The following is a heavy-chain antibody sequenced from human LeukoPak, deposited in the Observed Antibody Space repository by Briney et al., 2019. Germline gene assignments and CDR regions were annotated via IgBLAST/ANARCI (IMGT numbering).Heavy chain of an antibody. Sequence: SETLSLTCTVSGDSISGYYWGWIRQPPGKGLEWIGYIYYTGTTNYNPSLKSRVTISVDTSKNQLSLKLRSVTAADTAVYYCTKVGTGTVDYWGQGTLVTVSS. D-gene: IGHD1-1*01. CDR3: TKVGTGTVDY. J-gene: IGHJ4*02. CDR1: GDSISGYY. CDR2: IYYTGTT. V-gene: IGHV4-59*01.